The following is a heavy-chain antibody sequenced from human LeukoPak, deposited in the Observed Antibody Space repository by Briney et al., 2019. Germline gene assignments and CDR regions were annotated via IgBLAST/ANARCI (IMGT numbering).Heavy chain of an antibody. CDR2: ISGSGGST. CDR1: GFTFSSYG. J-gene: IGHJ4*02. V-gene: IGHV3-23*01. CDR3: YQYQLLISLPFDY. Sequence: PGGSLRLSCAASGFTFSSYGMSWVRQAPGKGLEWVSAISGSGGSTYYADSVKGRFTISRDNSKNTLYLQMNSLRAEDTAVYYCYQYQLLISLPFDYWGQGTLVTVSS. D-gene: IGHD2-2*01.